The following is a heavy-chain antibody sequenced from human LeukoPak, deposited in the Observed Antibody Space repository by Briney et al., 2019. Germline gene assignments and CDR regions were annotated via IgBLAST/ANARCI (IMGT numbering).Heavy chain of an antibody. V-gene: IGHV1-18*01. CDR2: ISAYNGNT. J-gene: IGHJ4*02. CDR1: GYTFTSYG. Sequence: GASVKVSCKASGYTFTSYGISWVRQAPGQGLEWMGWISAYNGNTNYAQKLQGRVTMTTDTSTSTAHMELRSLRSDDTAVYYCARVGWVYDSSGYPDYWGQGTLVTVSS. CDR3: ARVGWVYDSSGYPDY. D-gene: IGHD3-22*01.